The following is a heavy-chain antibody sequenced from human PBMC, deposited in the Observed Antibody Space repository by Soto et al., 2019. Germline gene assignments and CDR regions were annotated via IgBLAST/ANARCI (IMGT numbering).Heavy chain of an antibody. Sequence: QLQLQESGPGLVKPSGTLSLTCAVSGGSISSDNWWTWVRQPPGKGLEWIGEIDHSGTTNYNPSLKSRVTISVDKSKNQFSLKVNSVTAADTAVYYCARDYSGFSISSWGQGTLVTVSS. CDR2: IDHSGTT. V-gene: IGHV4-4*02. CDR3: ARDYSGFSISS. J-gene: IGHJ5*02. D-gene: IGHD6-13*01. CDR1: GGSISSDNW.